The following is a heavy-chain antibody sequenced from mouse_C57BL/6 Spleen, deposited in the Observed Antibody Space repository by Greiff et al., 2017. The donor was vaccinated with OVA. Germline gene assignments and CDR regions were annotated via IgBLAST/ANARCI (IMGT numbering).Heavy chain of an antibody. Sequence: QVQLQQSGPELVKPGASVKLSCKASGYTFTSYDINWVKQRPGQGLEWIGWIYPRDGSTKYNEKFKGKATLTVDTSSSTAYMELHSLTSEDSAVYFCARSIYYYGSSYEDYFDYWGQGTTLTVSS. D-gene: IGHD1-1*01. V-gene: IGHV1-85*01. CDR2: IYPRDGST. CDR1: GYTFTSYD. J-gene: IGHJ2*01. CDR3: ARSIYYYGSSYEDYFDY.